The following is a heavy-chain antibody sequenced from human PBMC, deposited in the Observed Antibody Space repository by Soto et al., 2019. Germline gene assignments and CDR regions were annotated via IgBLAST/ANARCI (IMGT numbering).Heavy chain of an antibody. D-gene: IGHD5-18*01. CDR1: GGSISSYY. J-gene: IGHJ6*02. V-gene: IGHV4-59*01. CDR3: ARDFGYSYGLLYGMDV. Sequence: SETLSLTCTVSGGSISSYYWSWIRQPPGKGLEWIGYIYYSGSTNYNPSLKSRVTISVDTSKNQFSLKLSSVTAADTAVYYCARDFGYSYGLLYGMDVWGQGTTVTVSS. CDR2: IYYSGST.